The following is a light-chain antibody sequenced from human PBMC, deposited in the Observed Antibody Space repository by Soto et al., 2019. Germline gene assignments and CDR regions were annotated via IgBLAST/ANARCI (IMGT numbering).Light chain of an antibody. CDR2: FGS. CDR1: QSLLYNNTYNY. Sequence: EIVMTQSPLTLPVTPGEPASISCRSIQSLLYNNTYNYLDWYVQKPGQSPQLLIYFGSNLAPGFPDWFSGSGSGTDFTLKINRVEAEDVGTYYCMQALQSLTFGQGTRLEIK. CDR3: MQALQSLT. J-gene: IGKJ5*01. V-gene: IGKV2-28*01.